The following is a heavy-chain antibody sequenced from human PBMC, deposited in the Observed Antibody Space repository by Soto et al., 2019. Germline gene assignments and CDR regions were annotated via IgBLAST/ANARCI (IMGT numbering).Heavy chain of an antibody. CDR1: GFNFNSYT. Sequence: EVQLVESGGSLVKPGGSLRLSCAASGFNFNSYTINWVRKAPGKRLEWLSSISSSGYIFSTDSVRGRFTISRDNAKNSVYLQINSLRAEDTAVYFCARDCSGGSCYPGMDVWGQGTTVTVSS. CDR3: ARDCSGGSCYPGMDV. V-gene: IGHV3-21*01. D-gene: IGHD2-15*01. J-gene: IGHJ6*02. CDR2: ISSSGYI.